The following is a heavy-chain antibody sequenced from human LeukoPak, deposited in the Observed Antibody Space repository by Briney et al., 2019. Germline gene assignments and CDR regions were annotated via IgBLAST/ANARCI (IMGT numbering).Heavy chain of an antibody. V-gene: IGHV3-11*01. Sequence: GGSLRLSCAASGFTFSDYYMSWIRQAPGKGLEWVSYISSSGSTIYYADSVKGRFTISRDNAKNSLYLQMNSLRAEDTAVYYCARDRLYSGYDINWFDPWGQGTLVTVSS. CDR1: GFTFSDYY. D-gene: IGHD5-12*01. CDR2: ISSSGSTI. CDR3: ARDRLYSGYDINWFDP. J-gene: IGHJ5*02.